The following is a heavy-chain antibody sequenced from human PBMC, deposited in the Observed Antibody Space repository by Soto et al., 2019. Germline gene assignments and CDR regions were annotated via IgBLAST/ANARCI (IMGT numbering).Heavy chain of an antibody. CDR1: GASISSTDC. D-gene: IGHD3-3*01. CDR2: IYHSVST. Sequence: PSETLSLTCAVSGASISSTDCWSWVRQPTGKGLEWLGEIYHSVSTYYNPSLKSRVTISVDKSKNQFSLKLTSVTAADTAVYYCAVTEDGDFHYWGQRALVTLSS. V-gene: IGHV4-4*02. J-gene: IGHJ4*02. CDR3: AVTEDGDFHY.